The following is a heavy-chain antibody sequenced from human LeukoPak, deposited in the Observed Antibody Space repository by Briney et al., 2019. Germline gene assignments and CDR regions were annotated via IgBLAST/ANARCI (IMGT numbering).Heavy chain of an antibody. D-gene: IGHD6-13*01. CDR3: ARARSSSWYDWFDP. CDR2: ISGSGGST. V-gene: IGHV3-23*01. J-gene: IGHJ5*02. CDR1: GFTFSSYA. Sequence: GGSLRLSCAASGFTFSSYAMSWVRQAPGKGLEWVSAISGSGGSTYYADSVKGRFTISRDNAKKSLYLQMNSLRAEDTALYHCARARSSSWYDWFDPWGQGTLVTVSS.